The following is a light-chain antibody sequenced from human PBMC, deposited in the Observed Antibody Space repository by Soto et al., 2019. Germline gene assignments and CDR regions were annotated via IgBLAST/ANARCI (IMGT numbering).Light chain of an antibody. V-gene: IGKV3-20*01. CDR2: GAS. Sequence: EIVLTQSPGTLSLSPGERATLSCRASQSVSSSYLAWYQQKPGQAPRLLIHGASSRATGIPDRFSGSGSGTDFTLTISRLEPEDFAVYYCQQYGSSPTFGGGTKV. CDR1: QSVSSSY. J-gene: IGKJ4*01. CDR3: QQYGSSPT.